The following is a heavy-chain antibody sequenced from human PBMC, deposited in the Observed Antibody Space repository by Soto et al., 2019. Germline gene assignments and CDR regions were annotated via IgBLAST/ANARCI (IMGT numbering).Heavy chain of an antibody. CDR3: ARQAATTEPYYFDY. Sequence: SETLSLTCTVSGGSISSYYWSWIRQPPGKGLEWIGYIYYSGSTNYNPSLKSRVTISVATSKNQFSLKLSSVTAADTAVYYCARQAATTEPYYFDYWGQGTLVTVSS. J-gene: IGHJ4*02. V-gene: IGHV4-59*01. CDR1: GGSISSYY. D-gene: IGHD1-26*01. CDR2: IYYSGST.